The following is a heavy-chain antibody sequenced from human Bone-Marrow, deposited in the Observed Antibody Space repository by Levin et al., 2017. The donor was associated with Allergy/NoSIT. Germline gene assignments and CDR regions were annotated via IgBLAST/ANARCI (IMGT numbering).Heavy chain of an antibody. CDR3: AKDLYCDSSGYPLDY. CDR2: ISGSGGST. J-gene: IGHJ4*02. CDR1: GFTFSSYA. Sequence: GGSLRLSCAASGFTFSSYAMSWVRQAPGKGLEWVSAISGSGGSTYYADSVKGRFTISRDNSKNTLYLQMNSLRAEDTAVYYCAKDLYCDSSGYPLDYWGQGTLVTVSS. D-gene: IGHD3-22*01. V-gene: IGHV3-23*01.